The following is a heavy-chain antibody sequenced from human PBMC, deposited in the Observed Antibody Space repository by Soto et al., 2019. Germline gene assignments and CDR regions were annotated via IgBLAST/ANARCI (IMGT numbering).Heavy chain of an antibody. Sequence: AETLSLTCTVSGGSISSGGYYWSWVRQPPGKGLEWIGEIYHSGSTNYNPSLKSRVTISVDKSKNQFSLKLSSVTAADTAVYYCARLRPDKYYDYVWGSYRSALRSHFDYWGQGTLVTVSS. D-gene: IGHD3-16*02. J-gene: IGHJ4*02. CDR3: ARLRPDKYYDYVWGSYRSALRSHFDY. V-gene: IGHV4-39*07. CDR2: IYHSGST. CDR1: GGSISSGGYY.